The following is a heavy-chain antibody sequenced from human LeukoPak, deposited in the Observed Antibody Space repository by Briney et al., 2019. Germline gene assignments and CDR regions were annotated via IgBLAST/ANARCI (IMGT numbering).Heavy chain of an antibody. J-gene: IGHJ4*02. CDR1: GFTFKSYA. CDR2: LYSEGGRT. D-gene: IGHD6-6*01. V-gene: IGHV3-74*01. CDR3: SRGLGQPVDY. Sequence: GGSLRLSCSASGFTFKSYAMHWVRQAPGKGLVWVSRLYSEGGRTYYADPVKGRFTISRDNAKNTLYLQMNSLRVEDTAVYYCSRGLGQPVDYWGQGTLVTVSS.